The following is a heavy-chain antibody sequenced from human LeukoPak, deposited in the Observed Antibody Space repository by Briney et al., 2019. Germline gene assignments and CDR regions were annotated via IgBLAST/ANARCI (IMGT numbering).Heavy chain of an antibody. D-gene: IGHD1-1*01. J-gene: IGHJ4*02. Sequence: GASVKVSCKASGYTFTAYYVHWVRQAPGQGLEWMGRINPDSGVTDYAQQFQGRVTMTRDTSIGTVYMEVTSLKSDDTAIYYCARARAPNWNFPVDYWGQGTLVAVSS. CDR1: GYTFTAYY. CDR3: ARARAPNWNFPVDY. V-gene: IGHV1-2*06. CDR2: INPDSGVT.